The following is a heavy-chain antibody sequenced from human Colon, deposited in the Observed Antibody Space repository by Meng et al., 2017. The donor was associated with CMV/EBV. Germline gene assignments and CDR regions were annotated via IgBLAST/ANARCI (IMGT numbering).Heavy chain of an antibody. CDR1: GYTVTDHW. CDR2: INPTGTST. Sequence: GYTVTDHWIHWVRQAPGQGLEWMGVINPTGTSTLYSHQVQGRLTLTTDTSTGTAYMDLSSLRSDDTAVYYCARDSSNVKTWWLDPWGQGTLVTVSS. D-gene: IGHD2-8*01. CDR3: ARDSSNVKTWWLDP. J-gene: IGHJ5*02. V-gene: IGHV1-46*01.